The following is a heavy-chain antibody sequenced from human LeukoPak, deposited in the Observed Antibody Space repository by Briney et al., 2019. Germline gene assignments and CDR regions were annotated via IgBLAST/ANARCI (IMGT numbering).Heavy chain of an antibody. D-gene: IGHD5-18*01. CDR1: GYTFTGYY. J-gene: IGHJ5*02. Sequence: ASVKVSCKASGYTFTGYYMHWVRQAPGQGLEWMGWISAYNGNTNYAQKLQGRVTMTTDTSTSTAYMELRSLRSDDTAVYYCARDSDTAIFPWGQGTLVTVSS. V-gene: IGHV1-18*04. CDR2: ISAYNGNT. CDR3: ARDSDTAIFP.